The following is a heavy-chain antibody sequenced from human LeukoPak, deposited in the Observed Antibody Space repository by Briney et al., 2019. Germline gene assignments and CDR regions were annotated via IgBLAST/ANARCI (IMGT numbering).Heavy chain of an antibody. CDR1: GFTFSSYS. Sequence: GGPLRLSCAASGFTFSSYSMNWVRQAPGKGLEWVSSISSSSSYIYYADSVKGRFTISRDNAKNSLYLQMNSLRAEDTAVYYCARIDSSGWYTLPLDYWGQGTLVTVSS. J-gene: IGHJ4*02. V-gene: IGHV3-21*01. CDR2: ISSSSSYI. D-gene: IGHD6-19*01. CDR3: ARIDSSGWYTLPLDY.